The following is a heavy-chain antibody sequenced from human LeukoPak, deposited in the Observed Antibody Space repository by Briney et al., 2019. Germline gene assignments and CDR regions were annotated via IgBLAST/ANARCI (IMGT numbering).Heavy chain of an antibody. J-gene: IGHJ4*02. CDR1: GFTFSSYW. V-gene: IGHV3-7*01. Sequence: GGSLRLSCAASGFTFSSYWMSWVRQAPGKGLEWVANIKQDASEKYYVESVKGRFAISRDNAKNSLYLQMNSLRAEDTAVYYCASYYYGSGTSLGYWGQGTLVTVSS. CDR2: IKQDASEK. CDR3: ASYYYGSGTSLGY. D-gene: IGHD3-10*01.